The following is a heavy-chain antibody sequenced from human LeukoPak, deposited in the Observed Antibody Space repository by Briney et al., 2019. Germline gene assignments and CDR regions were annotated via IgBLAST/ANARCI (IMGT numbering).Heavy chain of an antibody. V-gene: IGHV3-74*01. CDR1: GFTFSSYW. Sequence: GGSLRLSWAASGFTFSSYWMHWVRQAPGKGLVWVSRINSDGSSTSYADSVKGRFTISRDNAKNTLYLQMNSLRAEDTAVYYCARDLLGNSGSYLRHPNGPPFDYWGQGTLVTVSS. CDR2: INSDGSST. D-gene: IGHD1-26*01. CDR3: ARDLLGNSGSYLRHPNGPPFDY. J-gene: IGHJ4*02.